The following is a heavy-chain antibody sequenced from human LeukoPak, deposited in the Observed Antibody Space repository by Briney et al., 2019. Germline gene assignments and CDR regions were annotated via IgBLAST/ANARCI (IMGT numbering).Heavy chain of an antibody. D-gene: IGHD6-6*01. Sequence: PGGSLRLSCAASGFTFSRYWMSWVRQAPGKELEWLANMKEDGSVEYYVDSVKGRFTISRDNTKNSLFLQMNSLRAEDTAVYYCARIGYSSSSFDYWGQGTLVTVSS. CDR1: GFTFSRYW. J-gene: IGHJ4*02. CDR2: MKEDGSVE. CDR3: ARIGYSSSSFDY. V-gene: IGHV3-7*01.